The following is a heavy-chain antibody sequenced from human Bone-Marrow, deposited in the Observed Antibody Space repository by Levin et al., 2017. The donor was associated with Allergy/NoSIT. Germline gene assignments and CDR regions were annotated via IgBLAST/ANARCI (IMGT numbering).Heavy chain of an antibody. CDR1: FFPFSPFS. D-gene: IGHD6-19*01. CDR3: AKRGVPGRGRTTMYYFDW. CDR2: IGFIGGGT. J-gene: IGHJ4*02. V-gene: IGHV3-23*01. Sequence: GGSLLLSFSSSFFPFSPFSLLFFLPSPFPFLSFLSSIGFIGGGTYYADSVRGRFTMSRDSSQNTLYLQMNSLRPEDTAVYYCAKRGVPGRGRTTMYYFDWWGQGTLVTVSS.